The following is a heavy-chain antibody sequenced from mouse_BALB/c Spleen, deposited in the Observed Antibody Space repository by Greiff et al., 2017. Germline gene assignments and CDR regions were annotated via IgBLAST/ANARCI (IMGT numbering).Heavy chain of an antibody. V-gene: IGHV1S81*02. Sequence: QVQLQQSGAELVKPGASVKLSCKASGYTFTSYYMYWVKQRPGQGLEWIGEINPSNGGTNFYEKFKSKATLTVDKSSSTAYMQLSSLTSEDSAVYYCTRGVYYGSSYFDYWGQGTTLTVSS. J-gene: IGHJ2*01. CDR3: TRGVYYGSSYFDY. D-gene: IGHD1-1*01. CDR2: INPSNGGT. CDR1: GYTFTSYY.